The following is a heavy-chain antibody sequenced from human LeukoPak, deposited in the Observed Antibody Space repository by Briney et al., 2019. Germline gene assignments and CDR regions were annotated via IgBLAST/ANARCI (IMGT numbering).Heavy chain of an antibody. Sequence: GGSLRLSCAASGFTFSDYYMSWIRQAPGKGLEWVSYISSSGSTIYYADSVKGRFTISRDNAKNSLYLQMNSLRAEDTAVYYCAREAAAGTLGDAFDIWGQGTMVTVSS. D-gene: IGHD6-13*01. V-gene: IGHV3-11*04. CDR3: AREAAAGTLGDAFDI. CDR2: ISSSGSTI. J-gene: IGHJ3*02. CDR1: GFTFSDYY.